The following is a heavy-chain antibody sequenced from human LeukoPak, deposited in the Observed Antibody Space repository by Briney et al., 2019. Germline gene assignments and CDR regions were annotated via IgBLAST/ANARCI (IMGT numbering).Heavy chain of an antibody. Sequence: PSGTLSLTCAVSGGSISSSNWWSWVRQPPGKGLEWIGEIYHSGSTNYNPSLKSRVTISVDKSKNQFSLKLSSVTAADTAVYYCARDLWGDSYGLGYWGQGTLVTVSS. CDR1: GGSISSSNW. D-gene: IGHD5-18*01. CDR3: ARDLWGDSYGLGY. CDR2: IYHSGST. J-gene: IGHJ4*02. V-gene: IGHV4-4*02.